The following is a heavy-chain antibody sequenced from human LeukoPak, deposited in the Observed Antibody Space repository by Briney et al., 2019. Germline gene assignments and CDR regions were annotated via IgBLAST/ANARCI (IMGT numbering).Heavy chain of an antibody. CDR1: GLSISGYW. V-gene: IGHV3-74*01. D-gene: IGHD3-16*01. J-gene: IGHJ5*02. Sequence: QPGGSLRLSSTASGLSISGYWMHWVRQAPGKGLVWLSRINSDGSGTDCADSVKGRFTVSRDNGKNTVYLRMSSLRAEDTAVYYCARDPYILDAAWGQGTLVTVSS. CDR3: ARDPYILDAA. CDR2: INSDGSGT.